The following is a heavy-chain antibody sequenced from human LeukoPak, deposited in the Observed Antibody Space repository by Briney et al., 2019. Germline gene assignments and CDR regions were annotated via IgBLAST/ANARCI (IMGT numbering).Heavy chain of an antibody. CDR3: ARDIRDAFDI. CDR2: IYYSGST. Sequence: SETLSLTRTVSGGSISSSSYYWGWIRQPPGKGLEWIGSIYYSGSTYYNPSLKSRVTISVDTSKNQFSLKLSSVTAADTAVYYCARDIRDAFDIWGQGTMVTVSS. V-gene: IGHV4-39*02. D-gene: IGHD2-21*01. J-gene: IGHJ3*02. CDR1: GGSISSSSYY.